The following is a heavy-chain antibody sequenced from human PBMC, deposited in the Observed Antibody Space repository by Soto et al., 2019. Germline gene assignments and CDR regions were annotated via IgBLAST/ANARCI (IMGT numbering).Heavy chain of an antibody. CDR2: ISYDGSNK. CDR1: GFTFSSYG. CDR3: AKGWAHYDILTGIDY. Sequence: GGSLRLSCAASGFTFSSYGMHWVRQAPGKGLEWVAVISYDGSNKYYADSVKGRFTISRDNSKNTLYLQMNSLRAEDTAVYYCAKGWAHYDILTGIDYWGQGTLVTVSS. J-gene: IGHJ4*02. V-gene: IGHV3-30*18. D-gene: IGHD3-9*01.